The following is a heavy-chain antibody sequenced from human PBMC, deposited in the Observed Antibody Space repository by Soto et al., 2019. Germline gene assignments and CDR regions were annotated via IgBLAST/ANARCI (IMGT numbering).Heavy chain of an antibody. V-gene: IGHV3-15*01. CDR2: IKSKIDGGTT. CDR3: TTDDPINRN. Sequence: EVQLVESGGGLVKTGGSLRLSCGAFGFTFSNAWMSWVRQAPGKGLEWVGRIKSKIDGGTTDYAAPVKGRFTISRDDSKKTLYLQMNSLKTEDKGVYYCTTDDPINRNWGQGTLVTVSS. CDR1: GFTFSNAW. J-gene: IGHJ4*02.